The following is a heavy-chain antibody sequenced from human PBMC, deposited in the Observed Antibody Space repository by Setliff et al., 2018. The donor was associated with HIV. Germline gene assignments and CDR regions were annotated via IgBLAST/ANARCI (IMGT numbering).Heavy chain of an antibody. V-gene: IGHV4-38-2*01. J-gene: IGHJ5*02. CDR1: GYSINSGFS. CDR3: ARPRRVRSRAWYWFDI. D-gene: IGHD6-19*01. Sequence: LSLTCAASGYSINSGFSRAWIRQPPGQGPQWIGSIYQSGSIYYNPSLQSRVTISVDSSKNQFSLNLFSVTAADTAVYYCARPRRVRSRAWYWFDIWGQGTLVTASS. CDR2: IYQSGSI.